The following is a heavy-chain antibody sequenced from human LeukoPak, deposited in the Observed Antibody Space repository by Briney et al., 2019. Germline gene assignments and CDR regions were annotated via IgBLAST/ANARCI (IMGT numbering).Heavy chain of an antibody. V-gene: IGHV3-74*01. CDR3: ARENLAAAADY. CDR1: EFTFSAYW. Sequence: GGSLRLSCAASEFTFSAYWMHWVRQAPGKGLVWVSRIRGDGSMTNYADSVKGRLTISRDNAKNTLYLQMNSLRLEDTAVYYCARENLAAAADYRGQGTVVTVSS. J-gene: IGHJ4*02. D-gene: IGHD6-25*01. CDR2: IRGDGSMT.